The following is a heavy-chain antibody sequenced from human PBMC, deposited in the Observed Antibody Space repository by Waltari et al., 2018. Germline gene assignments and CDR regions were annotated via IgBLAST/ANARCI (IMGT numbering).Heavy chain of an antibody. D-gene: IGHD3-3*01. Sequence: QVQLQESGPGLVKPSETLSLTCTVSGGSISSYYWTWLRQPAGKGLESIGSIYTSGSTNYNPSRKSRVTMSVDTSKNQFSLKLSSVTAADTAVYYCARAYDFWSGYNQGFDPWGQGTLVTVSS. CDR3: ARAYDFWSGYNQGFDP. V-gene: IGHV4-4*07. CDR1: GGSISSYY. CDR2: IYTSGST. J-gene: IGHJ5*02.